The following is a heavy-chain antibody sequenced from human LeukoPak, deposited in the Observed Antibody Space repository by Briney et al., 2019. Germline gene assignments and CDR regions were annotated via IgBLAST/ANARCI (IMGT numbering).Heavy chain of an antibody. D-gene: IGHD5-12*01. CDR2: ISYDGSNK. Sequence: GRSLRLSCAASGFTFSSYAMHWVRQAPGKGLEWVAVISYDGSNKYYADSVKGRFTISRDNSKNTLYLQMNSLRAEDTAVYYCARVPTIREEQVDYWGQGTLVTVSS. CDR1: GFTFSSYA. J-gene: IGHJ4*02. CDR3: ARVPTIREEQVDY. V-gene: IGHV3-30-3*01.